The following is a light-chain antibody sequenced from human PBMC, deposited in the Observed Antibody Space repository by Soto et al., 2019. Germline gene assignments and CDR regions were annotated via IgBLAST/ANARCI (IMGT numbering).Light chain of an antibody. CDR2: VNSDGSH. J-gene: IGLJ1*01. CDR1: SGHSNYA. V-gene: IGLV4-69*01. CDR3: CSYAGSYPYV. Sequence: QLVLTQSPSASASLGASVKFTCTLDSGHSNYAIAWHQQHPEKGPRYLMRVNSDGSHVKGDGIPDRFSGSKSGNTASLTISGLQAEDEADYYCCSYAGSYPYVFGTGTKLTVL.